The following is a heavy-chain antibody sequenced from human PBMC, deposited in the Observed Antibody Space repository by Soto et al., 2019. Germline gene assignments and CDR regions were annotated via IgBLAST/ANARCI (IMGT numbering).Heavy chain of an antibody. CDR1: GYAFTSYG. D-gene: IGHD6-13*01. V-gene: IGHV1-18*01. Sequence: QVQLVQSGAEVKKPGASVKVSCKASGYAFTSYGISWVRQAPGQGLEWMGWITTYNGNTNYAQKLQGRVTMTTDTSTSTAYMELRSLRSDDTAVYYCAREYSSSWYGPLDYWGQGTLVTVSS. J-gene: IGHJ4*02. CDR2: ITTYNGNT. CDR3: AREYSSSWYGPLDY.